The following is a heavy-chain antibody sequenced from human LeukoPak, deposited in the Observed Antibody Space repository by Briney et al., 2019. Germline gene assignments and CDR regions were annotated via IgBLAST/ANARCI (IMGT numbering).Heavy chain of an antibody. CDR1: GGTFSSYA. CDR2: IIPIFGTA. Sequence: ASVKLSCKASGGTFSSYAISWVRQAPGQGLEWRGGIIPIFGTANYAQKFQGRVTITADESTSTAYMELSSLRSEDTAVYYCATKEDIVVVPASRGPYYYYYGMDVWGKGTTVTVSS. J-gene: IGHJ6*04. CDR3: ATKEDIVVVPASRGPYYYYYGMDV. V-gene: IGHV1-69*13. D-gene: IGHD2-2*01.